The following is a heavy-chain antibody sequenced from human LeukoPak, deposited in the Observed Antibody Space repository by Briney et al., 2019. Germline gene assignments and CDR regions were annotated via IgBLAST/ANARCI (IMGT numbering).Heavy chain of an antibody. CDR3: PSAVRAARPISWFDP. D-gene: IGHD6-6*01. CDR1: EFTFSSYC. CDR2: IKHDGSDK. J-gene: IGHJ5*02. Sequence: GGSLTLCCAASEFTFSSYCMSWVRQAPGKGLERVTTIKHDGSDKYYVDSVKGRFTISRDNAKNSLYLQMNSLRAEDTAVYYSPSAVRAARPISWFDPWGQGTLVTVSS. V-gene: IGHV3-7*01.